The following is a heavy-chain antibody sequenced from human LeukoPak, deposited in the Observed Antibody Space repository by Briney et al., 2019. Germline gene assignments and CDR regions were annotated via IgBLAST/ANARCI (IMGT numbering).Heavy chain of an antibody. Sequence: GGSLRLSCAASGFTFSSYGMHWVRQAPGKGLEWVAVIWYDGSNRYYADSVKGRFTISRDNSKNTLYLQLNSLRAEDTAVYYCARGKREVLNTRVFDYWGQGTLVTVSS. J-gene: IGHJ4*02. D-gene: IGHD1-26*01. CDR3: ARGKREVLNTRVFDY. CDR2: IWYDGSNR. CDR1: GFTFSSYG. V-gene: IGHV3-33*01.